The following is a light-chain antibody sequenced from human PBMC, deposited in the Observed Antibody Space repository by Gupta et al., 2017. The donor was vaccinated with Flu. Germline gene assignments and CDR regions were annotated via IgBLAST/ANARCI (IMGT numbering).Light chain of an antibody. J-gene: IGLJ1*01. Sequence: TVTLTCGLSSGSVSSSYHPSCYQQTPGQAPRTLIYSTNTRSSGVPDRFSGSILGNKAALTITGAQADDESDYYCVLNMGSGVYVFGTGTTVTVL. CDR2: STN. CDR1: SGSVSSSYH. CDR3: VLNMGSGVYV. V-gene: IGLV8-61*01.